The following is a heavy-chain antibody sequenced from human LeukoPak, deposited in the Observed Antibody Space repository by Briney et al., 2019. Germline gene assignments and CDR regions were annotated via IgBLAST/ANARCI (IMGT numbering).Heavy chain of an antibody. CDR2: INHSGST. D-gene: IGHD5-18*01. CDR3: AREDTPMATPFDY. CDR1: GGSFSGYY. V-gene: IGHV4-34*01. Sequence: SETLSLTCAVYGGSFSGYYWTWIRQPPGKGLEWIGEINHSGSTNYNPSLKSRVTISVDTSKNQFSLKLSSVTAADTAVYYCAREDTPMATPFDYWGQGTLVTVSS. J-gene: IGHJ4*02.